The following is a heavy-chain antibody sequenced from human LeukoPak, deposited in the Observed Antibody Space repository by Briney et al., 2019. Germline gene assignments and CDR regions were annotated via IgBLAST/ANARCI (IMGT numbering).Heavy chain of an antibody. CDR3: ARVGVDYGDYDFDY. CDR1: GFTFSSYA. V-gene: IGHV3-30*04. Sequence: GGSLRLSCAASGFTFSSYAMHGVRQAPGKGLEWVAVISYDGSNKYYADSVKGRFTISRDNSKNTLYLQVNSLRAEDTAVYYCARVGVDYGDYDFDYWGQGTLVTVSS. J-gene: IGHJ4*02. CDR2: ISYDGSNK. D-gene: IGHD4-17*01.